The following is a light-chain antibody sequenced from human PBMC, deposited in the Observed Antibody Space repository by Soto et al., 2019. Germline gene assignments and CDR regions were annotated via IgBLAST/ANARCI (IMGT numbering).Light chain of an antibody. CDR1: QSVGYY. J-gene: IGKJ5*01. CDR3: QHFGGTTFT. CDR2: DAS. Sequence: EVVLTQSPVTLSLSPGERATLSCRASQSVGYYLAWYQQKPGQAPRLLIYDASTRATGIPDRFSGSGSGTHFTLTISRLEPGDFAVYYCQHFGGTTFTFGQGTRLEIK. V-gene: IGKV3-11*01.